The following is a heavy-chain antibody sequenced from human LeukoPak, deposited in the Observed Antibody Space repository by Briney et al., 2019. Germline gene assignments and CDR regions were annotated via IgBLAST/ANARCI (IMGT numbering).Heavy chain of an antibody. Sequence: GGSLRLSCAVSGLTFTSYWMSWVRQAPGKGLEWVANINEDGSYKFHADSVKGRLTISRDNAKNSLYLQMNSLRADDTAVYYCARDATRGGDNDYWGQGTRVIVSS. J-gene: IGHJ4*02. CDR2: INEDGSYK. V-gene: IGHV3-7*01. D-gene: IGHD2-21*02. CDR3: ARDATRGGDNDY. CDR1: GLTFTSYW.